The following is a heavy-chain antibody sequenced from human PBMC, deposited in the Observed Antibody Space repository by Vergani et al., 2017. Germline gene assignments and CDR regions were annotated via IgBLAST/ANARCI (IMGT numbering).Heavy chain of an antibody. CDR3: ASGGNSPALDY. CDR2: LTPVNGNT. CDR1: GYTFTYRY. D-gene: IGHD4-23*01. Sequence: QMQLVQSGAEVKKTGSSVKVSCKASGYTFTYRYLHWVRQAPGQALEWMGWLTPVNGNTNYAQKFQDRVTITRDMSMSTAYMELSSLRSEDTAMYYCASGGNSPALDYWGQGTLVTVSS. V-gene: IGHV1-45*02. J-gene: IGHJ4*02.